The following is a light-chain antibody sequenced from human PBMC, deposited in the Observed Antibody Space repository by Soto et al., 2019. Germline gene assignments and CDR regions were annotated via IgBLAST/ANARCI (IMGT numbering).Light chain of an antibody. CDR3: QQYASSPYT. V-gene: IGKV3-20*01. Sequence: IVLTQSPGTLSFSPGDRATLSCRASQSVSSSYLAWHQQKPGQPPRLLIYDASSRATGIPDRFSGSGSGTDFTLTISRLEPEDFAVYYCQQYASSPYTFGQGTKVEIK. CDR2: DAS. J-gene: IGKJ2*01. CDR1: QSVSSSY.